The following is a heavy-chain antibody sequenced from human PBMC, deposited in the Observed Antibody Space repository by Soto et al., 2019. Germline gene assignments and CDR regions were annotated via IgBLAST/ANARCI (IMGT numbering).Heavy chain of an antibody. Sequence: VGSLRLSCAASGFRFNDFYMDWVRQAPGKGLEWVGRSRSELSSYTTQYAASVEGRFTISRHVSQNSLFLQMNSLKVEDTAIYYCALNYYGLDVLGQGTTVTVSS. J-gene: IGHJ6*02. CDR3: ALNYYGLDV. CDR2: SRSELSSYTT. CDR1: GFRFNDFY. V-gene: IGHV3-72*01.